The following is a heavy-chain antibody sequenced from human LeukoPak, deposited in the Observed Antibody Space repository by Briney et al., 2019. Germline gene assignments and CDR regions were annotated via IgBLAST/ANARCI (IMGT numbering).Heavy chain of an antibody. J-gene: IGHJ5*02. V-gene: IGHV4-59*01. D-gene: IGHD6-13*01. Sequence: PSETASLTCAVYGGSFSGCYWSWLRQPPGKGLEWIGYIYYSGSTSYNPSLKSRVTISVDTSKNQFSLRLNSVTAADTAVYYCARDKGVYSSSWHWFDPWGQGTLVTVSS. CDR3: ARDKGVYSSSWHWFDP. CDR2: IYYSGST. CDR1: GGSFSGCY.